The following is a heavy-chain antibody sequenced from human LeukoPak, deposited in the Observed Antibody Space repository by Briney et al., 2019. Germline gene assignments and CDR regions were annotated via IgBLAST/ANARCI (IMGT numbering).Heavy chain of an antibody. CDR1: GFTFSGYG. D-gene: IGHD4-17*01. J-gene: IGHJ4*02. CDR2: ISYDGSNK. CDR3: AKDPGYGDYPDY. Sequence: GGSLRLSCAASGFTFSGYGMHWVRQAPGKGLEWVAVISYDGSNKYYADSVKGRFTISRDNSKNTLYLQMNSLRAEDTAVYYCAKDPGYGDYPDYWGQGTLVTVSS. V-gene: IGHV3-30*18.